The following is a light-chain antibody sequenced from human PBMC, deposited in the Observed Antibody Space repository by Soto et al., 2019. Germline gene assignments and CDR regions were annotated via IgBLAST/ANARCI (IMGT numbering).Light chain of an antibody. Sequence: QSALTQPASVSGSPGQSITISCTGTSSDVGSYNLVSWYQQHPGKAPKLMIYEGSKRPSGVSNRFSGSKSGNTASLTISGLQAEDEADYYCCSDAGRLVFGGGTKVTVL. CDR2: EGS. J-gene: IGLJ3*02. CDR3: CSDAGRLV. CDR1: SSDVGSYNL. V-gene: IGLV2-23*01.